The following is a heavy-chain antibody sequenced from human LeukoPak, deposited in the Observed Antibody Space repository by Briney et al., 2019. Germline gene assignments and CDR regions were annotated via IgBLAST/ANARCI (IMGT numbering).Heavy chain of an antibody. CDR1: GFTFSSYG. CDR3: ARDRGYHDSNGYYLFSHYYYYGMDV. CDR2: IWYDGSNK. V-gene: IGHV3-33*01. Sequence: GGSLRLSCAASGFTFSSYGMHWVRQAPGKGLEWVAVIWYDGSNKYYADSVKGRFTISRDNSKNTLYLQMNSLRAEDTAVYYCARDRGYHDSNGYYLFSHYYYYGMDVWGQGTTVTVSS. J-gene: IGHJ6*02. D-gene: IGHD3-22*01.